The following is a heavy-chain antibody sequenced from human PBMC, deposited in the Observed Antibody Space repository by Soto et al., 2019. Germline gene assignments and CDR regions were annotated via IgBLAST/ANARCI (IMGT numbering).Heavy chain of an antibody. V-gene: IGHV4-30-4*01. CDR2: IYYSGST. Sequence: TSETLSLTCTVSGGSISSGDYYWSWIRQPPGKGLEWIGYIYYSGSTYYNPSLKSRVTISADTSKNQFSLKLTSVTAADTAVYYCARGSTTEKVDSWGQGTLVTVSS. D-gene: IGHD4-17*01. CDR3: ARGSTTEKVDS. CDR1: GGSISSGDYY. J-gene: IGHJ4*02.